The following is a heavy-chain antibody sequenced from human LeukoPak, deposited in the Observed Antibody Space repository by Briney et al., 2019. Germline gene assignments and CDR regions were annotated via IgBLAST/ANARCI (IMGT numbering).Heavy chain of an antibody. D-gene: IGHD3-10*01. CDR2: IKRKTDGGTT. Sequence: GGSLRLLRAASGFTFSNTWINWVRQAPGKGLEWVGHIKRKTDGGTTGYAAPVKGRFTISRDDSKNTLYLQMNSLKSEDTAVYYCTTLYESGSYYWGEETGVSVSS. V-gene: IGHV3-15*01. CDR1: GFTFSNTW. J-gene: IGHJ4*02. CDR3: TTLYESGSYY.